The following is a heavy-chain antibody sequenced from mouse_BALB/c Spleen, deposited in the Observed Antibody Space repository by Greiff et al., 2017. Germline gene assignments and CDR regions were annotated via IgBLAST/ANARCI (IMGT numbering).Heavy chain of an antibody. D-gene: IGHD1-1*01. V-gene: IGHV5-6-3*01. CDR1: GFTFSSYG. CDR2: INSNGGST. J-gene: IGHJ2*01. Sequence: DVKLVESGGGLVQPGGSLKLSCAASGFTFSSYGMSWVRQTPDKRLELVATINSNGGSTYYPDSVKGRFTISRDNAKNTLYLQMSSLKSEDTAMYYCARDRYYYGSSYFYFDYWGQGTTLTVSS. CDR3: ARDRYYYGSSYFYFDY.